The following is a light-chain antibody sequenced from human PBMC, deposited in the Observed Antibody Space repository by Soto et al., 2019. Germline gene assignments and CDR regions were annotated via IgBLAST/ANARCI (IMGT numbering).Light chain of an antibody. J-gene: IGLJ1*01. CDR3: CSYAGSTTQTYV. CDR1: HSGVGSYNL. V-gene: IGLV2-23*02. Sequence: PSSLSGSPGHSGTPPRPGTHSGVGSYNLVSWYQQHPGKAPKVIIYEVSERPSGVSDRFSGSKSGNTASLMISGLQAEDEADYYCCSYAGSTTQTYVFGSGTKVTVL. CDR2: EVS.